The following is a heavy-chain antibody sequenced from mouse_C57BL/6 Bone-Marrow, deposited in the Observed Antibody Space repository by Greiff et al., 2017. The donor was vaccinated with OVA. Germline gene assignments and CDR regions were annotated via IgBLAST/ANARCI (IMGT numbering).Heavy chain of an antibody. CDR1: GYTFTSYW. D-gene: IGHD2-10*01. Sequence: QVQLQQPGAELVRPGSSVTLSCKASGYTFTSYWMHWVKQRPIQGLEWIGNIDPSDSETHYNQKFKDKATLTVDKSSSTAYMQLSSLTSEDSAVYYCATYYGALPYWGQGTLVTVSA. CDR2: IDPSDSET. CDR3: ATYYGALPY. V-gene: IGHV1-52*01. J-gene: IGHJ3*01.